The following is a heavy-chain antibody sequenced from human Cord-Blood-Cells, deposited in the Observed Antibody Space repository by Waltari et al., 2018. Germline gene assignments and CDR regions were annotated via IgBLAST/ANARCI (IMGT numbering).Heavy chain of an antibody. CDR2: IYYRGSA. V-gene: IGHV4-39*01. CDR1: GGSISRSSYY. Sequence: QLQLQASGPGLVQPSATLSLTCTVPGGSISRSSYYWGRTSQPPVRGLGWIGSIYYRGSAYYNPPLKSRVTISVDTSKNQFSLKLSSVTAADTAVYYCASEYSSSSNWFDPWGQGTLVTVSS. J-gene: IGHJ5*02. CDR3: ASEYSSSSNWFDP. D-gene: IGHD6-6*01.